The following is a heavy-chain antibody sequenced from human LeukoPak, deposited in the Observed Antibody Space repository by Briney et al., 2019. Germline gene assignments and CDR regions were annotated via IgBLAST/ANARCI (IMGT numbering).Heavy chain of an antibody. CDR1: GGSISRYY. D-gene: IGHD3-3*01. V-gene: IGHV4-59*01. J-gene: IGHJ4*02. CDR2: IYYSGST. Sequence: PSETLSLTCTVSGGSISRYYWSWIRQPPGKGLEWIGYIYYSGSTNYNPSLKSRVTISVDTSKNHFSLKLSSVTAADTAVYYCARAGQGDFWSDVRYFDYWGQGTLVTVSS. CDR3: ARAGQGDFWSDVRYFDY.